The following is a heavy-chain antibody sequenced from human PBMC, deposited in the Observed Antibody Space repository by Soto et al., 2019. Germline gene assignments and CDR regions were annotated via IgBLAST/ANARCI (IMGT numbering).Heavy chain of an antibody. V-gene: IGHV3-48*01. Sequence: GGSLRLSCAASGFTFSSYSMNWVRQAPGKGLEWVSYISSSSSTIYYADSVKGRFTISRDNAKNSLYLQMNSLRAEDTAVYHCARHRAGNYYYYDYWGQRNMVTDSS. CDR1: GFTFSSYS. CDR3: ARHRAGNYYYYDY. J-gene: IGHJ4*02. D-gene: IGHD3-10*01. CDR2: ISSSSSTI.